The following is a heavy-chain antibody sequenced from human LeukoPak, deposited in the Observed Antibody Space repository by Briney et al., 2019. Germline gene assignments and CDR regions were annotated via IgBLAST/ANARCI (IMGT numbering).Heavy chain of an antibody. D-gene: IGHD3-3*01. V-gene: IGHV3-30*03. J-gene: IGHJ4*02. CDR3: ASLWSLNGDFDY. CDR1: GFTFSSYG. Sequence: QSGGSLRLSCAASGFTFSSYGMHWVRHAPGKGLVGVAVISYDGRNKYYADSVKGRFTISRDNSKNPLYLQMNSLRAEDTAVYYCASLWSLNGDFDYWGQGTLVTVSS. CDR2: ISYDGRNK.